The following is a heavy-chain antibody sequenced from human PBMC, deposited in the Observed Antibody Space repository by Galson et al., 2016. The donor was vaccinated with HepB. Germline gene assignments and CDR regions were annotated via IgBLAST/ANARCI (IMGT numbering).Heavy chain of an antibody. CDR3: ARWSPYCGGDCYDRTSFDYYYYGMDV. Sequence: SVKVSCKASGGTFSSPAISWVRQAPGQGLEWMGGIIPVFDTANYAQKFQGRATITADESTSTAYMELSSLRSEDTAVDYCARWSPYCGGDCYDRTSFDYYYYGMDVWGHGTTVTVSS. D-gene: IGHD2-21*02. J-gene: IGHJ6*02. V-gene: IGHV1-69*13. CDR1: GGTFSSPA. CDR2: IIPVFDTA.